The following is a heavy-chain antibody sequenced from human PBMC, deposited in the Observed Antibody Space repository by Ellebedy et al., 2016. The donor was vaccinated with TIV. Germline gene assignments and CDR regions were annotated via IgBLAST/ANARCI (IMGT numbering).Heavy chain of an antibody. Sequence: MPSETLSLTCGVYGGSFSDYYWSRIRQTPGKGLEWIGEINHSGNMYYNPSLKSRLTISADTSKNQFSLNLTSVTAADTGVYYCARDRVLRFSELLSHPSGVYGMDVWGQGTTVTVSS. CDR3: ARDRVLRFSELLSHPSGVYGMDV. CDR2: INHSGNM. CDR1: GGSFSDYY. V-gene: IGHV4-34*01. D-gene: IGHD3-3*01. J-gene: IGHJ6*02.